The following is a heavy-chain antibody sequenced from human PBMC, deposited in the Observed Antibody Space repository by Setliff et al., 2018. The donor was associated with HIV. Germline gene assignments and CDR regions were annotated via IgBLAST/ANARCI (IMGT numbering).Heavy chain of an antibody. J-gene: IGHJ3*02. CDR2: VSYSGST. CDR3: ARHGHFYDSSSSDDFDI. V-gene: IGHV4-59*08. Sequence: SETLSLTCNVSGGSISTYYWSWIRQPPGKGLEWLGYVSYSGSTNFNPSLESRLAMSVDMSKNHFSLKLRSVAAADTAVYYCARHGHFYDSSSSDDFDIWGHGTMVTVSS. D-gene: IGHD3-22*01. CDR1: GGSISTYY.